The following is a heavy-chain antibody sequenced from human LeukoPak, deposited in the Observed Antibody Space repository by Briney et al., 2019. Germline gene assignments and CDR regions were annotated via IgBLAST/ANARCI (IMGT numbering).Heavy chain of an antibody. V-gene: IGHV4-59*12. D-gene: IGHD5-24*01. CDR1: GGSISSYY. CDR2: IYYSGNT. Sequence: SETLSLTCTVSGGSISSYYWSWIRQPPGKGLEWIGYIYYSGNTNYNPSLKSRVTISVDTSKNQFSLKLSPVTAADTAVYYCARDWGDGYSTTPGGDYWGQGTLVTVSS. CDR3: ARDWGDGYSTTPGGDY. J-gene: IGHJ4*02.